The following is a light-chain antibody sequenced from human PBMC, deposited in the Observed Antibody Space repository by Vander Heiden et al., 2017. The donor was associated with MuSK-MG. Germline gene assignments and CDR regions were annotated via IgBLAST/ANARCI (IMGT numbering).Light chain of an antibody. CDR2: EAS. J-gene: IGKJ5*01. V-gene: IGKV3-11*01. Sequence: EIVLTQSPATLSLSPGERATLSCRATQSLDNYLAWYQQNPGQAPRLLIYEASNRAPGIPDRFSGSGSGTDFTLTISTLEPEDFAVYYCQQRKNWPITFGQGTRLEMK. CDR1: QSLDNY. CDR3: QQRKNWPIT.